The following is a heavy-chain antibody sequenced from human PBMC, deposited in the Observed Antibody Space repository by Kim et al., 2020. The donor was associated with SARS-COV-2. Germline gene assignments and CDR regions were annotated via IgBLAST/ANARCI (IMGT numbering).Heavy chain of an antibody. J-gene: IGHJ4*02. V-gene: IGHV1-69*13. D-gene: IGHD6-6*01. Sequence: SVKVSCKASGGTFSSYAISWLRQAPGQGLEWMGWIIPIFGTANYAQKFQGRVTITADESTSTAYMELSSLRSEDTAVYYCARQASSSSGFDYWGQGTLVTVSS. CDR2: IIPIFGTA. CDR1: GGTFSSYA. CDR3: ARQASSSSGFDY.